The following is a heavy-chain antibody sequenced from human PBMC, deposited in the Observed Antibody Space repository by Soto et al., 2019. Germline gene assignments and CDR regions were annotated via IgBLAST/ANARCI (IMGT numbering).Heavy chain of an antibody. CDR3: ARLGELMVPGY. CDR2: INPKSGGT. J-gene: IGHJ4*02. Sequence: GASVKVSCKASGYTFTAYYLHWVRQAPGQGLEWMGWINPKSGGTDYAQKFQGRVSMTSDTSINTVYMEMDRLTFDDSALYYCARLGELMVPGYWGQGTLVTVSS. V-gene: IGHV1-2*02. D-gene: IGHD3-10*01. CDR1: GYTFTAYY.